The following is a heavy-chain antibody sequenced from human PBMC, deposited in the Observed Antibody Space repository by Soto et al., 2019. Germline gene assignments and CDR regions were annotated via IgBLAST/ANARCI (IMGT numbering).Heavy chain of an antibody. V-gene: IGHV1-24*01. CDR1: GYTLTELS. Sequence: GASVKVSCKVSGYTLTELSMHWVRQAPGKGLEWMGGFDPEDGETIYAQKFQGRVTMTEDTSTDTAYMELSSLRSEDMAVYYCATHPLSALTDVHYFDYWGQGTLVTVSS. J-gene: IGHJ4*02. CDR2: FDPEDGET. D-gene: IGHD3-10*01. CDR3: ATHPLSALTDVHYFDY.